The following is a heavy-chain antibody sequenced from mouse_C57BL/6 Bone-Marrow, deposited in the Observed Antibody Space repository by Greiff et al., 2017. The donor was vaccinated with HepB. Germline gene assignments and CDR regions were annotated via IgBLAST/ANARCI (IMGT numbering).Heavy chain of an antibody. CDR3: ARAYGSSFFAY. CDR2: ISDGGSYT. CDR1: GFTFSSYA. D-gene: IGHD1-1*01. V-gene: IGHV5-4*01. J-gene: IGHJ3*01. Sequence: DVQLVESGGGLVKPGGSLKLSCAASGFTFSSYAMSWVRQTPEKRLEWVATISDGGSYTYYPDNVKGRFTISRDNAKNNLYLQMSHLKSEDTAMYYCARAYGSSFFAYWGQGTLVTVSA.